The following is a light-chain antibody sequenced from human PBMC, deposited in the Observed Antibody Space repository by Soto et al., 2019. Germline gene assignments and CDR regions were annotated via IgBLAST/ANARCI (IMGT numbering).Light chain of an antibody. CDR2: EVR. V-gene: IGLV2-14*01. Sequence: QSALTQPASVSGSLGQSITISCTGTSSDVGEYNYVSWYQQHPGKAPKLMIYEVRNRPSGVSNRFSGSKSGNTASLTISGLQGEDEADYYCSSYTSTRTLYVFGTGTKLTVL. CDR3: SSYTSTRTLYV. CDR1: SSDVGEYNY. J-gene: IGLJ1*01.